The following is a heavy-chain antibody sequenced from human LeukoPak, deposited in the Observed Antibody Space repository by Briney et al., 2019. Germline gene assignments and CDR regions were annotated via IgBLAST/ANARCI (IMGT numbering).Heavy chain of an antibody. D-gene: IGHD2-15*01. Sequence: ASVKVSCKASGYTFTGYYMHWVRQAPGQGLEWMGWINPNSGGTNYAQKFQGRVTMTRDTSISTAYMALSRLTSDDTAVYYCVRGPPEYCSGGSCYSGRNWIDPWGQGTLVTVSS. CDR3: VRGPPEYCSGGSCYSGRNWIDP. CDR2: INPNSGGT. CDR1: GYTFTGYY. J-gene: IGHJ5*02. V-gene: IGHV1-2*02.